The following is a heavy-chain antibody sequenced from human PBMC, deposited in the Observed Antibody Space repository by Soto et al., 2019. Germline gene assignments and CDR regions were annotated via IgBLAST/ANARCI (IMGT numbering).Heavy chain of an antibody. CDR2: ISYDGSNK. J-gene: IGHJ4*02. D-gene: IGHD6-19*01. CDR3: ARGVGIAVAGASFDY. Sequence: QVQLVESGGGVVQPGRSLRLSCAASGFTFSSYTMHWVRQAPGKGLEWVALISYDGSNKYYADSVKGRFTISRDNSKNTLFLQMDSLRAEVTAVYVCARGVGIAVAGASFDYGGQGTLVTVSS. V-gene: IGHV3-30-3*01. CDR1: GFTFSSYT.